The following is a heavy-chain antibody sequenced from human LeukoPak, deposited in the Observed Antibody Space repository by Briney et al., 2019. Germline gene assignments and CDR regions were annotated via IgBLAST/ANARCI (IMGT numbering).Heavy chain of an antibody. D-gene: IGHD3-3*01. CDR1: GFTVSSNY. CDR3: ATDGDFWSGRHMDV. Sequence: GGSLRLSCAASGFTVSSNYMSWVRQAPGKGLEWVSVIYSGGSTYYADSVKGRFTISRDNSKDTLYLQMNSLRAEDTAVYYCATDGDFWSGRHMDVWGKGTTVTVSS. V-gene: IGHV3-53*01. CDR2: IYSGGST. J-gene: IGHJ6*03.